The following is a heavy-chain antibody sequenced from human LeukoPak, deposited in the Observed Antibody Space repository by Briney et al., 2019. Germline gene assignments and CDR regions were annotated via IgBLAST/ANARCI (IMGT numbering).Heavy chain of an antibody. CDR1: GFTVSHNY. Sequence: GGSLRLXCAASGFTVSHNYMSWVRQAPGKGLEWVSVIYSGGSTYYADSVKGRFTISRDNSKNTLYLQMNSLRVEDTAVYYCASFSLEWFTFDYWGQGTLVTVSS. V-gene: IGHV3-53*01. CDR3: ASFSLEWFTFDY. D-gene: IGHD3-3*01. J-gene: IGHJ4*02. CDR2: IYSGGST.